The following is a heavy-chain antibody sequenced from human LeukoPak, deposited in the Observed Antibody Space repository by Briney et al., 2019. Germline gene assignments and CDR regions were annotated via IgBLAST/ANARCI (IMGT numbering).Heavy chain of an antibody. Sequence: GETLKISCKGSGYSFTSYWIGWVRQMPGKGLEWVGIIYPGDSDTRYSPSFQGQVTISAVKSISTAYLQWSSLKASDTAMYYCARRDSSGWYYFDYWGQGTLVTVSS. J-gene: IGHJ4*02. V-gene: IGHV5-51*01. CDR3: ARRDSSGWYYFDY. CDR1: GYSFTSYW. D-gene: IGHD6-19*01. CDR2: IYPGDSDT.